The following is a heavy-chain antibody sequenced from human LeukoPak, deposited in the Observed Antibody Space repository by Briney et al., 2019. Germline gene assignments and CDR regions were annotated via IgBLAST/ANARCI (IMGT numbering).Heavy chain of an antibody. V-gene: IGHV4-61*02. CDR3: ARAAGATKDPLDY. J-gene: IGHJ4*02. CDR2: IYTSGST. Sequence: SETLSLTCTVSGGSISSGSYYWSWIRQPAGKGLEWIGRIYTSGSTNCNPSLKSRVTISVDTSKNQFSLKLSSVTAADTAVYYCARAAGATKDPLDYWGQGALVTVSS. D-gene: IGHD1-26*01. CDR1: GGSISSGSYY.